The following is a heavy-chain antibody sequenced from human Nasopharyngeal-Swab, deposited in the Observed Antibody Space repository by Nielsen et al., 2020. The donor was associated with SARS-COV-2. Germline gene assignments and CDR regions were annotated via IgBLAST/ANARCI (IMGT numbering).Heavy chain of an antibody. J-gene: IGHJ5*02. D-gene: IGHD5-24*01. Sequence: WIRQPPGKGLEWIGSIYYSGSTYYNPSLKSRVTISVDTSKNQFSLKLSSVTAADTAVYYCARRWSSVGDGHNYGWFDPWGQGTLVTVSS. CDR3: ARRWSSVGDGHNYGWFDP. CDR2: IYYSGST. V-gene: IGHV4-39*01.